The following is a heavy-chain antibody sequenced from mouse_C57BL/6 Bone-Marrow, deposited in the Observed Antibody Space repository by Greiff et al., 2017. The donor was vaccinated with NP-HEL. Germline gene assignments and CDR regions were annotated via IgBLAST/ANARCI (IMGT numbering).Heavy chain of an antibody. CDR2: IWRGGST. Sequence: VQLQQSGPGLVQPSQSLSITCTVSGFSLTSYGVHWVRQPPGKGLEWLGVIWRGGSTDYNAAFISRLSISKDNSKSQVFFKMNSLQADDTAIYYCANLNPYYYAMDYWGQGTSVTVSS. J-gene: IGHJ4*01. CDR3: ANLNPYYYAMDY. CDR1: GFSLTSYG. V-gene: IGHV2-4*01.